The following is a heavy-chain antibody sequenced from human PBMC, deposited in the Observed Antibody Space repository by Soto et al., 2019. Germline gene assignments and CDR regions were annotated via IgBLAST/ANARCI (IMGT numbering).Heavy chain of an antibody. Sequence: SVKVSCKASGGTFSSYAISWVRQAPGQGLEWMGGIIPIFGTANYAQKFQGRVTITADESTSTAYMELSSLRSEDTAVYYCARENYYDSSGYYYVRLDYWGQGTLVTVSS. J-gene: IGHJ4*02. D-gene: IGHD3-22*01. V-gene: IGHV1-69*13. CDR1: GGTFSSYA. CDR3: ARENYYDSSGYYYVRLDY. CDR2: IIPIFGTA.